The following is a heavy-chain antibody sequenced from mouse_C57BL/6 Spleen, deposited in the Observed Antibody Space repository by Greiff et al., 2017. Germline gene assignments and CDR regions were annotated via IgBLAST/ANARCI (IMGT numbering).Heavy chain of an antibody. CDR2: IDPGSGGT. CDR3: TRGWEGGQDYV. D-gene: IGHD3-2*02. J-gene: IGHJ1*03. V-gene: IGHV1-15*01. CDR1: GYTFTGYD. Sequence: VQLQQSGAELVKPGASVKLSCKASGYTFTGYDMNWVKQTPEHGLEWIGDIDPGSGGTDYNEKFKGKATLTADKASSTAYMQLSSLTSEDSAVYYCTRGWEGGQDYVWGRGTAITVSS.